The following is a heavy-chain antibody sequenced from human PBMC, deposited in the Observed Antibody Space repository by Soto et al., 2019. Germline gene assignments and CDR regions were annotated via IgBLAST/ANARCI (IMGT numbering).Heavy chain of an antibody. CDR2: IIPIFGTA. CDR1: GGTFSSYA. V-gene: IGHV1-69*13. J-gene: IGHJ6*02. Sequence: SSVKVSCKASGGTFSSYAISWVRQAPGQGLEWMGGIIPIFGTANYAQKFQGRVTITADESTSTAYMELSSLRSEDTAVYYCARSIAAAGKVWYYGMDVWGQGTTVTVSS. CDR3: ARSIAAAGKVWYYGMDV. D-gene: IGHD6-13*01.